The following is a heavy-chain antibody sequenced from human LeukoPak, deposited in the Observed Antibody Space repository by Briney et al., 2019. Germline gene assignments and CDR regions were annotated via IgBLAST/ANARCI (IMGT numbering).Heavy chain of an antibody. CDR2: IYYSGST. J-gene: IGHJ5*02. CDR1: GGSISSGDYY. CDR3: ARGGCSGGSCYSGNWFDP. Sequence: SETLSLTCTVSGGSISSGDYYWSWIRQPPGKGLEWIGYIYYSGSTYYNPSLMSRVTISVDTSKNQFSLKLSSVTAADTAVYYCARGGCSGGSCYSGNWFDPWGQGTLVTVSS. D-gene: IGHD2-15*01. V-gene: IGHV4-30-4*01.